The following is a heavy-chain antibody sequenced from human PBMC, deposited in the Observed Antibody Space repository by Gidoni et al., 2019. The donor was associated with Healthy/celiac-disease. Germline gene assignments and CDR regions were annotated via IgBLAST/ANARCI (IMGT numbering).Heavy chain of an antibody. Sequence: QVQLVQSGTEVKKPGASVKVSCKASGYTFTGYSMPWVRQAPGQGLEWMGWINPNSGGTNYAQKFQGRVTMTRDTSISTAYMELSRLRSDDTAVYYCARDNTPLGLKYGSGSYNFDYWGQGTLVTVSS. CDR2: INPNSGGT. CDR1: GYTFTGYS. CDR3: ARDNTPLGLKYGSGSYNFDY. V-gene: IGHV1-2*02. J-gene: IGHJ4*02. D-gene: IGHD3-10*01.